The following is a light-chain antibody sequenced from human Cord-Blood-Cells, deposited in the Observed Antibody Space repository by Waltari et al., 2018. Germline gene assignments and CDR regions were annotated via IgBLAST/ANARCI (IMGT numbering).Light chain of an antibody. Sequence: EIVMTQSPATLSVSPGVRATLSCRASQRVSSNLAGYQQNPGQTPRLLSYGASTRATGIPARFSGSGSGTECTLTIISLQSEDFAVYYCQQYNNWPRTFGQGTKVEI. V-gene: IGKV3-15*01. J-gene: IGKJ1*01. CDR2: GAS. CDR1: QRVSSN. CDR3: QQYNNWPRT.